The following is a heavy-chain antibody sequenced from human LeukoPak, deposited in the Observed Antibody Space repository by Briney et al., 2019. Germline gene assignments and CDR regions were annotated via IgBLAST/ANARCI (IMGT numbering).Heavy chain of an antibody. V-gene: IGHV3-48*03. Sequence: PGGSLRLSCAGSGFTFSSYEMNWVRQAPGKGLEWVSKISSSGSAIYYADSVKGRFTISRDNAKSTLYLQMNSLRAEDTAVYYCARGGSLGYWGQGTLVTVST. CDR3: ARGGSLGY. D-gene: IGHD6-19*01. CDR2: ISSSGSAI. J-gene: IGHJ4*02. CDR1: GFTFSSYE.